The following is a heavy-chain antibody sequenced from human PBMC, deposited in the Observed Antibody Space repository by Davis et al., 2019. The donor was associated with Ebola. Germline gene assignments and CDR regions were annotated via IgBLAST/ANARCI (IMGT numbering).Heavy chain of an antibody. V-gene: IGHV1-18*01. D-gene: IGHD5-18*01. CDR2: ISAYNGNT. CDR3: ARETATFNWFDP. CDR1: GYTFTSYG. J-gene: IGHJ5*02. Sequence: AASVKVSCKASGYTFTSYGISWVRQAPGQGLEWMGWISAYNGNTNYAQKLQGRVTMTTDTSTSTAYMELSRLRSDDTAVYYCARETATFNWFDPWGQGTLVTVSS.